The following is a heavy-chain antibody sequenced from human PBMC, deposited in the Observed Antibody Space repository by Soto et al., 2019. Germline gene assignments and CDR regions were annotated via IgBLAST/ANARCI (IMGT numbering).Heavy chain of an antibody. J-gene: IGHJ3*02. Sequence: KFQGRVTITRDTSASTAYMELSSLRSEDTAVYYCARSDAFDIWGQGTMVTVSS. CDR3: ARSDAFDI. V-gene: IGHV1-3*01.